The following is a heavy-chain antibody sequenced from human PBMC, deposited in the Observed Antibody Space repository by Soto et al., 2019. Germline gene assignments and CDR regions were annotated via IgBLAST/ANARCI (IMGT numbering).Heavy chain of an antibody. CDR2: ISGSGATT. Sequence: GGSLRLSCEGSGFTFSSYAMSWVRQAPGKRLEWLSLISGSGATTYYADSVKGRFIVSRDKSKNTVYLQMNSLRADDTALYYCTKSSVHCSGGSCFDFWGQGTLVTVSS. D-gene: IGHD2-15*01. J-gene: IGHJ5*01. CDR1: GFTFSSYA. CDR3: TKSSVHCSGGSCFDF. V-gene: IGHV3-23*01.